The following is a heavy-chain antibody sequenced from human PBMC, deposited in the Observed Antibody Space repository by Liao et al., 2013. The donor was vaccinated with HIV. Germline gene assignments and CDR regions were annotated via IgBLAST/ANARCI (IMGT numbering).Heavy chain of an antibody. V-gene: IGHV4-59*12. CDR1: GGSLSSYY. Sequence: QVQLQESGPGLVKPSETLSLSCSVSGGSLSSYYWTWIRQPPGKRLEWIGCIYYSGSTYYNPSLKSRVTISVDTSKNQFSLKLSSVTAADTAVYYCASGYYYDSSGSDFDYWGQGTLVTVSS. CDR2: IYYSGST. CDR3: ASGYYYDSSGSDFDY. D-gene: IGHD3-22*01. J-gene: IGHJ4*02.